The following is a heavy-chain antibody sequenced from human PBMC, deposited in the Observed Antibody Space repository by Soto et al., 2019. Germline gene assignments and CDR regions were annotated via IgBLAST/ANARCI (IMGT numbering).Heavy chain of an antibody. CDR1: GGSISSYY. D-gene: IGHD3-9*01. J-gene: IGHJ4*02. CDR3: ARDGGYYDILTGYPPPIDY. V-gene: IGHV4-59*12. CDR2: IYYSGST. Sequence: QVQLQESGPGLVKPSETLSLTCTVSGGSISSYYWSWIRQPPGKGLEWIGYIYYSGSTNYNPSLKSGVTLSVDTPKNLFSLTLGSVPAAATAVYYCARDGGYYDILTGYPPPIDYGGQGTLVTVSS.